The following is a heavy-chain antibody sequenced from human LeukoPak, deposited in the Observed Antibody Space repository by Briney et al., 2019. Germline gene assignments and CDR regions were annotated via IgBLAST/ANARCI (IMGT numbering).Heavy chain of an antibody. CDR2: VSGSGNTI. V-gene: IGHV3-23*01. D-gene: IGHD2-15*01. CDR1: GFSFTTYA. Sequence: GGSLRLSCAASGFSFTTYALSWVRQAPGKGLEWVSVVSGSGNTIYYADSVKGRFTISRDNSKNMVYLQMNSLRAEDTAKYYCAKAQNVIVVAAPLDSWGQGTPVTVSP. J-gene: IGHJ4*02. CDR3: AKAQNVIVVAAPLDS.